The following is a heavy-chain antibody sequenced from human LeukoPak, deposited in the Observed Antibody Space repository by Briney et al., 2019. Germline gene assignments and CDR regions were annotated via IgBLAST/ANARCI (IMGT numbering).Heavy chain of an antibody. D-gene: IGHD6-19*01. CDR2: IKQDGSEK. V-gene: IGHV3-7*03. J-gene: IGHJ4*02. CDR1: GFTFSSYW. CDR3: ARLTGYSSGWYGSRFDY. Sequence: GGSLRLSCAASGFTFSSYWMSWVRQAPGKGLEWVANIKQDGSEKYYVDSVKDRFTISRDNAKNSLYLQMNSLRAEDTAVYYCARLTGYSSGWYGSRFDYWGQGTLVTVSS.